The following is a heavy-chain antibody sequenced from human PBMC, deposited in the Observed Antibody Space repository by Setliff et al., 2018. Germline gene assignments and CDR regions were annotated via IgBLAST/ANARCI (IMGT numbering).Heavy chain of an antibody. CDR1: GYTFTSYD. Sequence: ASVKVSCKASGYTFTSYDINWVRQATGQGLEWMGWMNPNSGNTGYAQKFQGRVTMTRNTSISTAYMELSSLRSEDTAVYYCARGGHDYDFWSGYYTPPYYFDYWGQGTLVTVSS. CDR2: MNPNSGNT. J-gene: IGHJ4*02. CDR3: ARGGHDYDFWSGYYTPPYYFDY. V-gene: IGHV1-8*02. D-gene: IGHD3-3*01.